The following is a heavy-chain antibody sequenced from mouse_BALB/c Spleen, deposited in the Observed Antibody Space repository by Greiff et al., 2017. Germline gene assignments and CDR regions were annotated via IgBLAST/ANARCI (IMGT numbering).Heavy chain of an antibody. CDR1: GFTFSSFG. Sequence: EVQGVESGGGLVQPGGSRKLSCAASGFTFSSFGMHWVRQAPEKGLEWVAYISSGSSTIYYADTVKGRFTISRDNPKNTLFLQMTSLRSEDTAMYYCARSSVPYYAMDYWGQGTSGTVAA. J-gene: IGHJ4*01. V-gene: IGHV5-17*02. CDR2: ISSGSSTI. CDR3: ARSSVPYYAMDY. D-gene: IGHD5-1*01.